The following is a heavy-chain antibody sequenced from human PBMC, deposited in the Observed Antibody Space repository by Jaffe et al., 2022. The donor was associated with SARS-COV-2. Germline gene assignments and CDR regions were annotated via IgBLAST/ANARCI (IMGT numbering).Heavy chain of an antibody. V-gene: IGHV3-53*04. CDR1: GFTVSSNY. Sequence: EVQLVESGGGLVQPGGSLRLSCAASGFTVSSNYMSWVRQAPGKGLEWVSVIYSGGSTYYADSVKGRFTISRHNSKNTLYLQMNSLRAEDTAVYYCARDRVATSQGGMDVWGQGTTVTVSS. J-gene: IGHJ6*02. D-gene: IGHD5-12*01. CDR2: IYSGGST. CDR3: ARDRVATSQGGMDV.